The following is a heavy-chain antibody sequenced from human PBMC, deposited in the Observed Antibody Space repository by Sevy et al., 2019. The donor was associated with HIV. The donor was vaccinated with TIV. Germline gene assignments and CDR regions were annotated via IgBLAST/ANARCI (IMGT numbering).Heavy chain of an antibody. D-gene: IGHD6-19*01. CDR2: IYYSGSP. V-gene: IGHV4-59*13. Sequence: SETLSLTCTVSGGSISSYYWSWIRQPPGKGLEWIGYIYYSGSPNYNPSLKSRVTISVDTSKNQFSLKLSSVTAADTAVYYCARDIRYSSGWYGGSDWFDPWGQGTLVTVS. CDR1: GGSISSYY. J-gene: IGHJ5*02. CDR3: ARDIRYSSGWYGGSDWFDP.